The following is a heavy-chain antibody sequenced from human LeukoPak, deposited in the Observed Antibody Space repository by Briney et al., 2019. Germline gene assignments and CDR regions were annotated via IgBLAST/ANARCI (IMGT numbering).Heavy chain of an antibody. CDR1: GFTFSSYA. CDR3: ARDATGSSSWYYFDY. CDR2: IYSRAST. Sequence: QSGGSLRLSCAASGFTFSSYAMSWVRQAPGKGLEWVSVIYSRASTYYADSVKGRFTISRDNSKNTLYLQMNSLRAEDTAVYYCARDATGSSSWYYFDYWGQGTLVTVSS. D-gene: IGHD6-13*01. V-gene: IGHV3-66*01. J-gene: IGHJ4*02.